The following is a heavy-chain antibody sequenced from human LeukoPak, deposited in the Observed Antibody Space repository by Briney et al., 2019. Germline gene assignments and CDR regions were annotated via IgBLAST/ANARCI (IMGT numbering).Heavy chain of an antibody. J-gene: IGHJ4*02. CDR1: GYTFTGYY. D-gene: IGHD6-19*01. Sequence: GASVKVSCKASGYTFTGYYMHWVRQAPGQGLEWMGRINPNSGGTNYAQKFQGRVTMTRDTSISTAYMELGRLRSDDTAVYYCARDDRTVADPFDYWGQGTLVTVSS. CDR3: ARDDRTVADPFDY. CDR2: INPNSGGT. V-gene: IGHV1-2*06.